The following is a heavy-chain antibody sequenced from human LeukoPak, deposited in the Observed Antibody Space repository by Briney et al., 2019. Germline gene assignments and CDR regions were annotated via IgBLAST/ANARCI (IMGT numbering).Heavy chain of an antibody. V-gene: IGHV4-39*01. CDR2: IFYSGST. CDR1: GGSISSGSHF. J-gene: IGHJ4*02. D-gene: IGHD3-9*01. CDR3: ARQPTILLDFDY. Sequence: NPSETLSLTYTVSGGSISSGSHFWGWIRQSPGKGLEWIGNIFYSGSTYHNPSLKSRVVISVDTSKNQFSLKLSSVTAPDTAVYYCARQPTILLDFDYWGQGILVTVSS.